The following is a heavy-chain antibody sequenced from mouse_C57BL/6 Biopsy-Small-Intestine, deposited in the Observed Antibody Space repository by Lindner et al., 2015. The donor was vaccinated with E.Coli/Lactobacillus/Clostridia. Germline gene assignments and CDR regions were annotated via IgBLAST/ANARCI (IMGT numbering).Heavy chain of an antibody. J-gene: IGHJ3*01. CDR2: IYPRSGNT. D-gene: IGHD1-1*01. V-gene: IGHV1-81*01. Sequence: VQLQESGAELVKPGASVKLSCKASGYTFTGYGISWVKQRTGQGLEWIGEIYPRSGNTYYNEKFKGKATLTADKSSSTAYMELRSLTSEDTAVYYCTTFDYYGSPFAYWGQGTLVTVSA. CDR3: TTFDYYGSPFAY. CDR1: GYTFTGYG.